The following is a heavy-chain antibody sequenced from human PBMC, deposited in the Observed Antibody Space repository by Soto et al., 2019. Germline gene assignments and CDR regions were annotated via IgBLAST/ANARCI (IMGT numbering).Heavy chain of an antibody. J-gene: IGHJ6*02. CDR3: AINGIVVVPAAIGSYGMDV. D-gene: IGHD2-2*02. CDR1: GGTFSSYA. CDR2: IIPIFGTA. V-gene: IGHV1-69*01. Sequence: QVQLVQSGAEVKKPGSSVKVSCNASGGTFSSYAISWVRQAPGQGLEWMGGIIPIFGTANYAQKFQGRVTITADDSTSTAYMELSSLRSEDTAVYYCAINGIVVVPAAIGSYGMDVWGQGTTVTVSS.